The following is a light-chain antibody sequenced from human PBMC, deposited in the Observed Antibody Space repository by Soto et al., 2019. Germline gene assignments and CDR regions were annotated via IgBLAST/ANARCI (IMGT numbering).Light chain of an antibody. CDR2: DNN. CDR1: SSNIGNNY. V-gene: IGLV1-51*01. Sequence: QSVLTQPPSVSAAPGQKVTISCSGSSSNIGNNYVSWYQQLPGTAPKLLIYDNNKRPSGIPDRFSGSKSGTSATLGITGLQTGDEADYYCGTWDSSLSAWYVFGTGTKVTVL. CDR3: GTWDSSLSAWYV. J-gene: IGLJ1*01.